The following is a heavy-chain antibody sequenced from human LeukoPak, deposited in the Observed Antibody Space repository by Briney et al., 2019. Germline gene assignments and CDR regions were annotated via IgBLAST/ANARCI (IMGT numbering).Heavy chain of an antibody. CDR3: AKDTFPTIAAAGPLFDP. CDR2: ISTSSNYI. CDR1: GFTFSTYS. Sequence: PGGSLRLSCVASGFTFSTYSMNWVRQAPGKGLEWVSFISTSSNYIYYADSVKGRFTISRDNAKNSLYLQMNSLRAEDTALYYCAKDTFPTIAAAGPLFDPWGQGTLVTVSS. J-gene: IGHJ5*02. V-gene: IGHV3-21*04. D-gene: IGHD6-13*01.